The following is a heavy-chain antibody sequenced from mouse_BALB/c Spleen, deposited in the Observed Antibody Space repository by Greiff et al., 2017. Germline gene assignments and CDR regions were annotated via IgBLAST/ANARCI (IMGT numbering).Heavy chain of an antibody. J-gene: IGHJ2*01. V-gene: IGHV3-1*02. CDR2: IHYSGST. Sequence: EVQLQQSGPDLVKPSPSLSLTCTVPGYSITSGYSWHWIRQFPGNKLEWMGYIHYSGSTNYNPSLKSRISITRDTSKNQFFLQFNSVTTEDTATFYCERDRDYYGYDYWGQGTTLTVSS. CDR1: GYSITSGYS. D-gene: IGHD1-2*01. CDR3: ERDRDYYGYDY.